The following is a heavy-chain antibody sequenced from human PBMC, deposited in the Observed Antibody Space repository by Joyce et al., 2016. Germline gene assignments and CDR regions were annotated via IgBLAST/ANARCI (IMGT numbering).Heavy chain of an antibody. V-gene: IGHV2-5*02. D-gene: IGHD6-19*01. CDR1: GFSLSTSAVG. CDR2: IYWDGEK. CDR3: ARDSVAGPEDLFDH. J-gene: IGHJ4*02. Sequence: QITLKESGPTLVKPTQTLTLTCTFSGFSLSTSAVGVGWIRQPPGKAPEWLALIYWDGEKRYSPSLKSRLAITKDTSKNQVVLTMTNIDRVDTATYFCARDSVAGPEDLFDHWGQGILVTVSS.